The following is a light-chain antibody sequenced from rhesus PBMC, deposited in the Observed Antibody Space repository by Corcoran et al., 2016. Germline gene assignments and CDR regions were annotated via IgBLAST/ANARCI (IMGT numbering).Light chain of an antibody. CDR3: SSFTDKYTYI. CDR1: SSDIGGYNY. J-gene: IGLJ1*01. CDR2: EIS. Sequence: QAALTQPRSVSGSPGQSVTISCTGTSSDIGGYNYVSWYQQHPGAAPKLMIFEISPRPSGVSNRFSGSKSGNTASLTISGLQAEDEADYYCSSFTDKYTYIFGGGTRLTVL. V-gene: IGLV2-32*01.